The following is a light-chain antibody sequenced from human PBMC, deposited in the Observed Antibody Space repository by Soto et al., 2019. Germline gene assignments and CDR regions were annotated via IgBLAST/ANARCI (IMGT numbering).Light chain of an antibody. Sequence: QSALTQPPSASGSPGRSVTISCTGTSSDIGRYNYVSWYQQHPGKAPKLMIYEVSKRPSGVPDRFSGSKSGNMASLTVSGLQAEDEADYYCSSYAGTKGGLFGGGTKVTVL. CDR1: SSDIGRYNY. V-gene: IGLV2-8*01. J-gene: IGLJ2*01. CDR3: SSYAGTKGGL. CDR2: EVS.